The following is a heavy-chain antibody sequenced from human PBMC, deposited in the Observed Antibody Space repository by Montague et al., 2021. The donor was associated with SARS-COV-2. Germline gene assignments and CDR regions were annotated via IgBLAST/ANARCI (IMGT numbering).Heavy chain of an antibody. J-gene: IGHJ4*02. CDR1: GGSVSSGSYY. CDR2: IYYSGST. V-gene: IGHV4-61*01. Sequence: SETRSLTCTVSGGSVSSGSYYWSWIRQPPGKGLEWIGYIYYSGSTNYNPSLKSRVTISVDTSNNQFSLKLKSMSAADTAVYYCARVGNYLGVYWGQGILVTVSS. CDR3: ARVGNYLGVY. D-gene: IGHD3-10*01.